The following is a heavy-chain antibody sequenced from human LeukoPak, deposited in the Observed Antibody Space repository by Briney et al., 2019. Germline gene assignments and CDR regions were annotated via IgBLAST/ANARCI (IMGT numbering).Heavy chain of an antibody. V-gene: IGHV3-66*01. Sequence: GGSLRLSCAASGFSVSRNYMTWVRQAPGEGLEWVSLIYSGGSTSYADSVKGRFTISRDNSKNTLYLQMNSLRAEDTAVYYCAKRAARPAYYFDFWGQGTLVTISS. J-gene: IGHJ4*02. CDR3: AKRAARPAYYFDF. CDR2: IYSGGST. CDR1: GFSVSRNY. D-gene: IGHD6-6*01.